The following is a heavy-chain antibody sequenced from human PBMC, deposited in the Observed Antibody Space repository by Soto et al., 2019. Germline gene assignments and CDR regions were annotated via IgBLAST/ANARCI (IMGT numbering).Heavy chain of an antibody. V-gene: IGHV3-30*18. CDR3: AKDPLSGSYSGIFGY. J-gene: IGHJ4*02. CDR1: GFTFSSYG. CDR2: ISYDGSNK. Sequence: LRPSCAASGFTFSSYGMHWVRQAPGKGLEWVAVISYDGSNKYYADSVKGRFTISRDNSKNTLYLQMNSLRAEDTAVYYCAKDPLSGSYSGIFGYCGPGTLVTVSS. D-gene: IGHD1-26*01.